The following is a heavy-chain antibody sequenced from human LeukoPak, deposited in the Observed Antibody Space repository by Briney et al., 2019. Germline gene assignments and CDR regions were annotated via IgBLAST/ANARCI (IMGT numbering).Heavy chain of an antibody. V-gene: IGHV1-69*04. CDR3: ARDQYNVIDS. D-gene: IGHD1-14*01. CDR2: IIPILGIA. CDR1: GGTFSSYA. J-gene: IGHJ4*02. Sequence: SVKVSCKASGGTFSSYAISWVRQAPGQGLEWMGRIIPILGIANYAQKFQGRVTITRDTFASTSYMELSSLRSEDTAVYYCARDQYNVIDSWGQGTLVTVSS.